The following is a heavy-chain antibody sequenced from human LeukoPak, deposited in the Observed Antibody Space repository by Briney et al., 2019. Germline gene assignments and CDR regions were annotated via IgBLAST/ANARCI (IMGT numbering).Heavy chain of an antibody. CDR2: IYYSGST. V-gene: IGHV4-31*03. CDR1: GGSISSGGYY. Sequence: KTSETLSLTCTVSGGSISSGGYYWSWIRQHPGKGLEWIGYIYYSGSTYYNPSLKSRVTISVDTSKNQFSLKLSSVTAADTAVYYCARAPTGYYDSSGYEIFDYWGQGTLVTVSS. D-gene: IGHD3-22*01. CDR3: ARAPTGYYDSSGYEIFDY. J-gene: IGHJ4*02.